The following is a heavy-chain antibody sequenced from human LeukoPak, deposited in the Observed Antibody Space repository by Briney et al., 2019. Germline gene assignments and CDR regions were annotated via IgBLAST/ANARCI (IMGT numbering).Heavy chain of an antibody. CDR3: ARPGDVLSAYYSY. D-gene: IGHD3-3*01. V-gene: IGHV1-3*01. CDR1: GYTFSNYP. CDR2: INAGNGGT. Sequence: EASVKVSCTASGYTFSNYPIHWVRQAPGQRLEWMGWINAGNGGTEYSQKFQGRVTITRDASASTVHMELSSLRSEGTAVYYCARPGDVLSAYYSYWGQGTLVTVSS. J-gene: IGHJ4*02.